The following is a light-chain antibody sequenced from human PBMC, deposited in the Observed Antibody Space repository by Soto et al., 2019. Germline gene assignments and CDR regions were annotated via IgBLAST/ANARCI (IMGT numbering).Light chain of an antibody. J-gene: IGKJ4*01. Sequence: EIVLTQSPATLSLSPGERATLSCRASQSVTKSLAWYQQKPGQAPRLLIFATSHRATDIPTRFSGSWSETDFTLTISSLEPEDFAVYYCQQRSDWTPSLTFGGGTKVEIK. CDR1: QSVTKS. V-gene: IGKV3-11*01. CDR3: QQRSDWTPSLT. CDR2: ATS.